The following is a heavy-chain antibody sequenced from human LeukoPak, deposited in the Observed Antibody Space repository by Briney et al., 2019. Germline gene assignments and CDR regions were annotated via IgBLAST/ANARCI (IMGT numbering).Heavy chain of an antibody. V-gene: IGHV3-23*01. D-gene: IGHD4-17*01. CDR2: ISGSGGST. Sequence: GGSLRLSCAASGFTFSSYAMSWVRQTPGKGLEWVSVISGSGGSTHYADSVKGRFTISRDNSKNTLYLQMNSLRAEDTAVYYCARGYLDDYGEFYYFDYWGQGTLVTVSS. CDR3: ARGYLDDYGEFYYFDY. J-gene: IGHJ4*02. CDR1: GFTFSSYA.